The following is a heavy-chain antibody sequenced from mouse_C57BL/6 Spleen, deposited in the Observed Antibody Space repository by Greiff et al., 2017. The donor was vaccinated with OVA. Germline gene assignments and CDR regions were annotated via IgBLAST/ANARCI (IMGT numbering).Heavy chain of an antibody. D-gene: IGHD1-1*01. V-gene: IGHV3-6*01. Sequence: VQLKQSGPGLVKPSQSLSLTCSVTGYSITSGYYWNWIRQFPGNKLEWMGYISYDGSNNYNPSLKNRISITRDTSKNQFFLKLNSVTTEDTATYYCARGDYGSSLGDFDYWGQGTTLTVSS. J-gene: IGHJ2*01. CDR3: ARGDYGSSLGDFDY. CDR1: GYSITSGYY. CDR2: ISYDGSN.